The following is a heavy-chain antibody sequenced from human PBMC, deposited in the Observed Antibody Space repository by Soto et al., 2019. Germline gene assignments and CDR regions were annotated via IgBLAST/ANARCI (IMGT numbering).Heavy chain of an antibody. V-gene: IGHV1-18*01. D-gene: IGHD6-13*01. CDR1: GYTFTSYG. J-gene: IGHJ3*02. CDR2: ISTYNGNT. Sequence: QVQLVQSGAEVKKPGASVKVSCKASGYTFTSYGISWVRQAPGQGPEWMGRISTYNGNTNYVEKLQGRVTMTTDTSTNTAYMELRSLRYDDTAVYYCARDPGYSTTWHQAFDIWDQGTMLTVSS. CDR3: ARDPGYSTTWHQAFDI.